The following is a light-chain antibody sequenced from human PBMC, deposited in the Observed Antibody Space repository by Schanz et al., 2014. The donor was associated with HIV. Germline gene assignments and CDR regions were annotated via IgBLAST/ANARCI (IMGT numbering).Light chain of an antibody. CDR2: DAS. Sequence: EIVLTQSPATLSLSPGERATLSCRASQSVSSYLAWYQQKPGQAPRLLIYDASNRATGIPARFSGSGSGTEFTLTISSLQSEDFAVYYCQHYNNWLGTFGQGTKVEIK. J-gene: IGKJ1*01. CDR1: QSVSSY. V-gene: IGKV3-11*01. CDR3: QHYNNWLGT.